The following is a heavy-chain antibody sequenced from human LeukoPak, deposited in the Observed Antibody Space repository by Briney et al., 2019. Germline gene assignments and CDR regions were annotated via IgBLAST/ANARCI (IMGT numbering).Heavy chain of an antibody. V-gene: IGHV4-39*01. CDR2: IYYSGST. J-gene: IGHJ5*02. D-gene: IGHD1-26*01. CDR1: GGSISSSSYY. Sequence: PSETLSLTCTVSGGSISSSSYYWGWIRQPPGKGLEWIGSIYYSGSTYYNPSLKSRVTISVDTSKNQFSLKLSSVTAADTAVYYCARHRVGATGWFDPWGRGTLVTVSS. CDR3: ARHRVGATGWFDP.